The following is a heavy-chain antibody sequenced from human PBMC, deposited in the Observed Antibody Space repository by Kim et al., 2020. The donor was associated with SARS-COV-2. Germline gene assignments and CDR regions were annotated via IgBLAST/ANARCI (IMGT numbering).Heavy chain of an antibody. Sequence: GGSLRLSCAASGFTFSSYEMNWVRQAPGKGLEWVSYISSSGSTIYYADSVKGRFTISRDNAKNSLYLQMNSLRAEDTAVYYCARVRFRYYGMDVWGQGTTVTVSS. CDR2: ISSSGSTI. J-gene: IGHJ6*02. V-gene: IGHV3-48*03. D-gene: IGHD3-16*01. CDR3: ARVRFRYYGMDV. CDR1: GFTFSSYE.